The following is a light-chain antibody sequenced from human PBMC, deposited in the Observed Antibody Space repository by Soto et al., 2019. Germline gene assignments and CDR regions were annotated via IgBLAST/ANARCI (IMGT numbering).Light chain of an antibody. Sequence: QAVLTQPPSASGTPGQTIAISCSGGSSNIGSHTVNWYQQLPGTAPRLLIYSNTQRPSGVPDRFSGSKSGTSASLAISGLQSEYEGDYYCAAWDDSLNGVVFGGRTSCPS. CDR3: AAWDDSLNGVV. CDR2: SNT. J-gene: IGLJ2*01. V-gene: IGLV1-44*01. CDR1: SSNIGSHT.